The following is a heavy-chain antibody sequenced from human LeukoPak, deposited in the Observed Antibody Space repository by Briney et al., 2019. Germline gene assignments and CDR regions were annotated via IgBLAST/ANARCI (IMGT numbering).Heavy chain of an antibody. CDR1: GFTFSSYE. J-gene: IGHJ4*02. Sequence: GGSLRLSCAASGFTFSSYEMNWVRQAPGKGLEWVSYISSSGSTIYYADSVKGRFTISRDNAKNSLYLQMNSLRAEDTAVYYCARESGYKGLGFDYWGQGTLVTVSS. V-gene: IGHV3-48*03. CDR3: ARESGYKGLGFDY. D-gene: IGHD5-12*01. CDR2: ISSSGSTI.